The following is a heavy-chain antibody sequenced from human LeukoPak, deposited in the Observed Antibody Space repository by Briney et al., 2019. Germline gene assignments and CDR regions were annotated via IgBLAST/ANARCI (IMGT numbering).Heavy chain of an antibody. Sequence: SETLSLTCTVSGGSISSYYWSWIRQPTGKGLEWIGRIYTSGSTNYNPSLKSRVTMSVDTSKNQFSLKLSSVTAADTAVYYCAREDIVVVVAATTMGDYYYGMDVWGQGTTVTVSS. V-gene: IGHV4-4*07. CDR2: IYTSGST. J-gene: IGHJ6*02. CDR3: AREDIVVVVAATTMGDYYYGMDV. CDR1: GGSISSYY. D-gene: IGHD2-15*01.